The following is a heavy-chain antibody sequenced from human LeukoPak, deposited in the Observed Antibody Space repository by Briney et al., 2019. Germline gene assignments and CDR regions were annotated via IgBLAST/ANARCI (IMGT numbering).Heavy chain of an antibody. CDR1: GFTFSSYS. Sequence: GGSLRLSCAASGFTFSSYSMNWVRQAPGKGLEWVSSISSSSSYIYYADSVKGRFTISRENAENSLYLQMNRLSAEDTAVYYCATSPPLYGSGSYYKYYYGMDVWGQGTTVTVSS. J-gene: IGHJ6*02. D-gene: IGHD3-10*01. V-gene: IGHV3-21*01. CDR2: ISSSSSYI. CDR3: ATSPPLYGSGSYYKYYYGMDV.